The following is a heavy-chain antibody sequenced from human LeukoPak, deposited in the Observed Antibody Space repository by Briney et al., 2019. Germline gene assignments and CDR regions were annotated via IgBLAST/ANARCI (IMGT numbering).Heavy chain of an antibody. J-gene: IGHJ4*02. Sequence: GGSLRLSCVVSEFPFSKFCMSWFRQAPGKGLEWISYICSDSRIIHYADSVKGRFTFSRDNGKNSLYLQMNSLRAEDTAVYYCARDFTNTGFDYWGQGTLVTVSS. D-gene: IGHD5-24*01. V-gene: IGHV3-11*01. CDR3: ARDFTNTGFDY. CDR2: ICSDSRII. CDR1: EFPFSKFC.